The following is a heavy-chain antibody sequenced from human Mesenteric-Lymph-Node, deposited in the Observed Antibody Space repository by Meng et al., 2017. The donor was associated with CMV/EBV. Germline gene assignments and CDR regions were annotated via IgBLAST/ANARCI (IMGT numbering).Heavy chain of an antibody. Sequence: SGSTLTDYYIHWVRQAPGQGLEWMGRLNPNSGDTIYAQRFQGRVTMTRDTSISTAYMELSRLTSDDTAVYFCARVRGSNGDHYDFDYWGQGTLVTVSS. CDR2: LNPNSGDT. J-gene: IGHJ4*02. V-gene: IGHV1-2*06. CDR3: ARVRGSNGDHYDFDY. D-gene: IGHD4-17*01. CDR1: GSTLTDYY.